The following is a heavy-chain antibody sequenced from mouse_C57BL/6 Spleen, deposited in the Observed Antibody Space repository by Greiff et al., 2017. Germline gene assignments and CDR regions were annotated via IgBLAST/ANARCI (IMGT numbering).Heavy chain of an antibody. Sequence: VQLKQSGPELVKPGASVKISCKASGYSFTGYYMNWVKQSPEKSLEWIGEINPSTGGTTYNQKFKAKATLTVDKSSSTAYMQLKSLTSEDSAVYYCARKGYGSAWFAYWGQGTLVTVSA. CDR3: ARKGYGSAWFAY. J-gene: IGHJ3*01. V-gene: IGHV1-42*01. CDR1: GYSFTGYY. CDR2: INPSTGGT. D-gene: IGHD1-1*01.